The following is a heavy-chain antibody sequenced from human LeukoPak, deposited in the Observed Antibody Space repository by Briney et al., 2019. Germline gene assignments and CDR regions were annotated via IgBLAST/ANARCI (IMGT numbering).Heavy chain of an antibody. V-gene: IGHV3-23*01. J-gene: IGHJ1*01. Sequence: GGSLRLSCAASGFTFSSYAMTWVRQAPGKGLEWVSGIRGSGDRTYYADSVKGRFTISRDNSKNTLYLQMTSLRVEDTAVYYCASGYCTNGVCYVEYFQHWGQGTLVTVSS. D-gene: IGHD2-8*01. CDR1: GFTFSSYA. CDR3: ASGYCTNGVCYVEYFQH. CDR2: IRGSGDRT.